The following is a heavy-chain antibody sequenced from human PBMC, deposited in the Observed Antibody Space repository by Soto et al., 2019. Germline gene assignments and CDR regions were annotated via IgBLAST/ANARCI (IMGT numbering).Heavy chain of an antibody. D-gene: IGHD6-13*01. CDR1: GFTFGSYA. CDR2: ISYDGSNK. Sequence: SLRLSCAASGFTFGSYAMHWVRQAPGKGLEWVAVISYDGSNKYYADSVKGRFTISRDNSKNTLYLQMNSLRAEDTAVYYCAGSSSWYNDFDYWGQGTLVTVSS. V-gene: IGHV3-30-3*01. J-gene: IGHJ4*02. CDR3: AGSSSWYNDFDY.